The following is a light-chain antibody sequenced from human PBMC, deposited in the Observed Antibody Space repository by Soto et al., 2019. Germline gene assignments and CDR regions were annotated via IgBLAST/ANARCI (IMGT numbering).Light chain of an antibody. CDR1: QSVSSNY. J-gene: IGKJ4*01. Sequence: EIVITQSPCTLSLSPGETATLSCRASQSVSSNYVAWFHQKPGQAPRLLIYGASSRATGVPDRFSASGSGTDFTLTISRLEPEDFAVYYCQQYGSSPLTFGQGTKVDIK. CDR3: QQYGSSPLT. V-gene: IGKV3-20*01. CDR2: GAS.